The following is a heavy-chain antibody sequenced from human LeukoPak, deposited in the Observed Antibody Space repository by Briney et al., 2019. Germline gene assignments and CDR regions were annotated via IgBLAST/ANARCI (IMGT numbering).Heavy chain of an antibody. CDR3: ARMDYYGSGSFHY. J-gene: IGHJ4*02. CDR2: IYYSGST. V-gene: IGHV4-30-4*08. D-gene: IGHD3-10*01. CDR1: GASISSGGFF. Sequence: SQTLSLTCAVSGASISSGGFFWSWIRQPPGKGLEWIGYIYYSGSTYYNPSLKSRVTISVDTSKNQFSLRLSSVTAADTAVYYCARMDYYGSGSFHYWGQGTLVTVSS.